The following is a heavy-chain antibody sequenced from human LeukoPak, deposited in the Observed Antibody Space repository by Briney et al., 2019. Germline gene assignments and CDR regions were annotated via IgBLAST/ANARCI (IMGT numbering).Heavy chain of an antibody. J-gene: IGHJ3*02. CDR3: ARNRPTPGAFDI. CDR2: ISAYNGNT. Sequence: ASVKVSCKASGYTFTSYSISWVRQAPGQGLKWMGWISAYNGNTNYAQKLQGRVTMTTDTSTSTAYMALRSLRSDDTAVYYCARNRPTPGAFDIWGQGTMVTVSS. D-gene: IGHD1-14*01. V-gene: IGHV1-18*01. CDR1: GYTFTSYS.